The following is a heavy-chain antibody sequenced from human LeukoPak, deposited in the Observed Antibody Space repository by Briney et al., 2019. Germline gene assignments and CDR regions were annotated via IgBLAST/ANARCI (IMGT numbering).Heavy chain of an antibody. CDR3: ARPPSRGYSSSFEY. Sequence: GESLKISCKGSGYSFPTYWIAWVRQMPGKGLEWMGIIYPDESNIRYSPSFQGQVIISADKSISTAYLQWSSLKASDTAMYYCARPPSRGYSSSFEYWGQGTLVTVSS. D-gene: IGHD2-2*03. CDR1: GYSFPTYW. V-gene: IGHV5-51*01. CDR2: IYPDESNI. J-gene: IGHJ4*02.